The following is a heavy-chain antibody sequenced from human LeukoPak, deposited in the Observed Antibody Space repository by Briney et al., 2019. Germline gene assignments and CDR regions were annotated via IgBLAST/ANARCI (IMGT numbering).Heavy chain of an antibody. CDR3: VSVVVTASRRGHYSDY. J-gene: IGHJ4*02. CDR2: AYYSGSN. Sequence: PSETLSLTCTVSGVSITSSGYYWGWIRQPPGKGLEWIGCAYYSGSNYYNTSLKSRVTISVDTSKKQFSLKLSSVTAADTAVYYCVSVVVTASRRGHYSDYWGQGTLVTVSS. D-gene: IGHD2-21*02. CDR1: GVSITSSGYY. V-gene: IGHV4-39*01.